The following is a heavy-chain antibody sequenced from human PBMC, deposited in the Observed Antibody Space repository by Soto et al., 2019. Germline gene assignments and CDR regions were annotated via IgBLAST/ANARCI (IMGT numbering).Heavy chain of an antibody. J-gene: IGHJ3*02. CDR2: IYYSGST. Sequence: SETLSLTCTVSGGSISSGGYXWSWIRQHPGKGLEWIGXIYYSGSTYYNPSLKSRVTISVDTSKNQFSLKLSSVTAADTAVYYCARGPILITMVRGNAFDIWGQGTMVTVSS. V-gene: IGHV4-31*03. CDR3: ARGPILITMVRGNAFDI. CDR1: GGSISSGGYX. D-gene: IGHD3-10*01.